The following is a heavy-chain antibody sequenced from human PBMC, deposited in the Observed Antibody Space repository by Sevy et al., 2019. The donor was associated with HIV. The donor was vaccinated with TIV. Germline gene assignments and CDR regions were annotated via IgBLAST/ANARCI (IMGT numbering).Heavy chain of an antibody. V-gene: IGHV3-74*01. CDR1: GFTFSKYW. CDR3: AREGVDFWSGPVDYYYGMDV. Sequence: GGSLRLSCEVSGFTFSKYWMHWVRQAPGKGLVWVSRINGDENSPIYADSVQGRFTISRDNAKNTLFLQMNSLRAEDTGIYYCAREGVDFWSGPVDYYYGMDVWGQGTTVTVSS. J-gene: IGHJ6*02. CDR2: INGDENSP. D-gene: IGHD3-3*01.